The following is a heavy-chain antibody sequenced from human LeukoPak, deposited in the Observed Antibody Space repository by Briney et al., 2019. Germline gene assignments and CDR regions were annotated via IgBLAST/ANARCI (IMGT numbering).Heavy chain of an antibody. D-gene: IGHD3-10*01. CDR2: IRSKVDSYAT. J-gene: IGHJ4*02. CDR1: GFTFNDSG. V-gene: IGHV3-73*01. Sequence: GGSLRLSCAASGFTFNDSGLHWVRQASGKGLVWVVHIRSKVDSYATIYAASVKGRFTITRDDSENTAYLQMNSLNTEDTAVYYCARAKPKNMVRGLIMRRESRYYFDYWGQGTLVTVSS. CDR3: ARAKPKNMVRGLIMRRESRYYFDY.